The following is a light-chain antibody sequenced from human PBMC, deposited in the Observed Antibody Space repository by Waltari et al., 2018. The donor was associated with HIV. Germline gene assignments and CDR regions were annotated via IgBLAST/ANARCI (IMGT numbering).Light chain of an antibody. V-gene: IGKV1-5*03. CDR3: QQYYTYSYT. Sequence: DIQMTQSPSTLSASLGDRVIITCRASQSINNWLAWYQQKPGKAPKLLLYKASSLESGVPSTFSGSGYGTEFTLTISSLQPDDFATYYCQQYYTYSYTFGQGTKLEI. CDR2: KAS. CDR1: QSINNW. J-gene: IGKJ2*01.